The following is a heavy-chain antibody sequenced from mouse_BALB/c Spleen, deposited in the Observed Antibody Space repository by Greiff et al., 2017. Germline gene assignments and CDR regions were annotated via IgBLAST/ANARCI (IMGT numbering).Heavy chain of an antibody. V-gene: IGHV1-66*01. CDR3: PRGYPYAMDY. D-gene: IGHD2-2*01. J-gene: IGHJ4*01. Sequence: QVQLQQSGPELVKPGASVKISCKASGYSFTSYYIHWVKQRPGQGLEWIGWIFPGSGNTKYNEKFKGKATLTADTSSSTAYMQLSSLTSEDSAVYFCPRGYPYAMDYWGQGTSVTVSS. CDR1: GYSFTSYY. CDR2: IFPGSGNT.